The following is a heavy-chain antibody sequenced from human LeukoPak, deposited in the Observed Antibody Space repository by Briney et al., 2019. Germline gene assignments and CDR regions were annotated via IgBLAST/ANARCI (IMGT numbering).Heavy chain of an antibody. D-gene: IGHD1-26*01. CDR2: IWYDGSNK. Sequence: GGSLRLSCAASGFTFSSYGMHWVRQAPGKGLEWVAVIWYDGSNKYYADSVKGRFTISRDNSKNTLYLQMNSLRAEDTAVYYCARDAPSAILYSGSSYYFDYWGQGTLVTVSS. J-gene: IGHJ4*02. V-gene: IGHV3-33*01. CDR1: GFTFSSYG. CDR3: ARDAPSAILYSGSSYYFDY.